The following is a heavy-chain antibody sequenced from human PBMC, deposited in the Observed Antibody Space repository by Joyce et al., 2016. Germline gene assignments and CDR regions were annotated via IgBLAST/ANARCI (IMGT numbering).Heavy chain of an antibody. Sequence: QVQLVQSGAEVKKPGASVKVSCKASAYTFTTYDINWVRQAAGQGLEWMGWMNTNKCKTGYKQKFQGRLTMTRDTSTSTAYMELSSLRSEDTAIYFCARGNGDYADYWGQGTLVTVSS. CDR3: ARGNGDYADY. D-gene: IGHD4-17*01. CDR1: AYTFTTYD. CDR2: MNTNKCKT. J-gene: IGHJ4*02. V-gene: IGHV1-8*01.